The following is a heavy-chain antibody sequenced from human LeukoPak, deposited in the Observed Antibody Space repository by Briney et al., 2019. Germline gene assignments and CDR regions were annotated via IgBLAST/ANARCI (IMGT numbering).Heavy chain of an antibody. D-gene: IGHD5-24*01. V-gene: IGHV4-4*07. Sequence: SETLSLTCTVSGGSISSYYWSWLRQPAGKGLEWIGRIYPSGSTNYNPSLKSRVTMSVDTSKNQFSLRLTSVTAADTAVYYCAGGWLPDKNDFWGQGTLVTVSA. CDR1: GGSISSYY. CDR3: AGGWLPDKNDF. J-gene: IGHJ4*02. CDR2: IYPSGST.